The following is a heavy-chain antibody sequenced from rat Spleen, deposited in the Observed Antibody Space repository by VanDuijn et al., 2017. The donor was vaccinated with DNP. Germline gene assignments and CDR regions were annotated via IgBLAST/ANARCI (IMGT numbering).Heavy chain of an antibody. Sequence: EVQLVESGGGLVQPGRSLKLSCPASSLTLSDFNMAWVRQAPAKGLEWVAYIGSPAYAPYYADSVKGRFTISRDNAKNTLYLQMDSLRSEDTATYYCATPFYWGQGVMVTVSS. CDR1: SLTLSDFN. CDR2: IGSPAYAP. CDR3: ATPFY. V-gene: IGHV5-7*01. J-gene: IGHJ2*01.